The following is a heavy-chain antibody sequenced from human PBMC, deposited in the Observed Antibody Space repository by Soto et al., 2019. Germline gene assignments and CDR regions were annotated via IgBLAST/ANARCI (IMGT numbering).Heavy chain of an antibody. D-gene: IGHD1-7*01. CDR2: IYYTGTT. CDR3: ATVPHAYGTNWIDS. Sequence: PSETLSLTCTVSGVSISSRNYYWSWIRQPPGKGLEWLGYIYYTGTTHYNPSVKSRVTISLDTSKDHFSLNLSSVTAADTAIYYCATVPHAYGTNWIDSWGQGTLVTVSS. J-gene: IGHJ5*01. V-gene: IGHV4-30-4*01. CDR1: GVSISSRNYY.